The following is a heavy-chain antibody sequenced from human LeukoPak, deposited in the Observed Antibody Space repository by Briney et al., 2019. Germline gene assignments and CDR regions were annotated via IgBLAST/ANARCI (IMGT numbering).Heavy chain of an antibody. J-gene: IGHJ4*02. CDR3: ARGIAYDVDY. D-gene: IGHD3-16*01. Sequence: ASVKVSCKTSGYTFTDFGITWVRQAPGQGLEWVGWINTKTGQINLARKLQGRVTMTTDTSTRTAYMELRSLRSDDTAVSFCARGIAYDVDYWGPGTLVTVSS. CDR2: INTKTGQI. V-gene: IGHV1-18*01. CDR1: GYTFTDFG.